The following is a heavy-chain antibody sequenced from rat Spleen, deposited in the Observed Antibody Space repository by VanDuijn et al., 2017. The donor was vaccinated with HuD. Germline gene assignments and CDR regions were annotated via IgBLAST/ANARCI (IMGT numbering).Heavy chain of an antibody. J-gene: IGHJ2*01. CDR2: ISPSGDRT. CDR3: ARHRNYGGYPFDY. CDR1: GFTFSNYG. Sequence: EVQLVESGGGLVQPGRSLKLSCEASGFTFSNYGMHWIRQAPTKGLEWVASISPSGDRTYYRDSVKGRFTISRDNAKSTIYLQMESLRSEDTATYYCARHRNYGGYPFDYWGQGVMFTVSS. D-gene: IGHD1-11*01. V-gene: IGHV5-19*01.